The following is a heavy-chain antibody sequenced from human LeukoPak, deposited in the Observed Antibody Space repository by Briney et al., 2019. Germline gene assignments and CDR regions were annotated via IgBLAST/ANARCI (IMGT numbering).Heavy chain of an antibody. J-gene: IGHJ4*02. V-gene: IGHV1-2*02. CDR2: INPNSGGI. CDR3: ARDKALNIVGTTADY. CDR1: GYTFTGHY. Sequence: ASVKVSCKASGYTFTGHYVHWVRQAPGQGLEWMGWINPNSGGINYAQKFQGRVTLTRDKSISTAYMELSSLTSDDTAVYYCARDKALNIVGTTADYWGQGTLVTVSP. D-gene: IGHD5-12*01.